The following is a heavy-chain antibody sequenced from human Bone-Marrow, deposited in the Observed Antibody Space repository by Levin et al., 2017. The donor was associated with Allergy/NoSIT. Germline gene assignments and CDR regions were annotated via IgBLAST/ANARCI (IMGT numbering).Heavy chain of an antibody. V-gene: IGHV3-33*01. D-gene: IGHD5-18*01. CDR3: ARHNTAYDWDF. J-gene: IGHJ4*02. CDR2: IWPDGGTK. CDR1: GFIFSTYG. Sequence: GESLKISCAASGFIFSTYGMEWGDQAQGKGLDWVAVIWPDGGTKYYADSVKGRFTISRDNSKNTLYLQMNSLRAEDTALFYCARHNTAYDWDFWGQGTLVTVSS.